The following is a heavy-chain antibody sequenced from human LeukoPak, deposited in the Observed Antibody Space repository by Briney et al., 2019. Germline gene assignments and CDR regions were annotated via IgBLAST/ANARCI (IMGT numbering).Heavy chain of an antibody. D-gene: IGHD5-12*01. CDR2: ISYDGSNN. J-gene: IGHJ4*02. CDR1: GFTFSSYA. V-gene: IGHV3-30-3*01. Sequence: TVGSLRLSCAASGFTFSSYAMHWVRQAPGKALEWVAVISYDGSNNYYADSVKGRFTISRDSSQNTLSLQMNSLRPEDTAVYYCARGSHSGYDYINYWGQGTLVTVSS. CDR3: ARGSHSGYDYINY.